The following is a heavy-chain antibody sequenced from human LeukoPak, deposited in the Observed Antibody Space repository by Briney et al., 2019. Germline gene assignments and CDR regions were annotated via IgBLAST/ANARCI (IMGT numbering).Heavy chain of an antibody. D-gene: IGHD5-18*01. CDR2: IYYSGST. CDR3: ARDRTMDTAMARPIGYYGMDV. CDR1: GGSISSSSYY. Sequence: SETLSLTCTVSGGSISSSSYYWGWIRQPPGKGLEWIGSIYYSGSTYYNPSLKSRVTISVDTSKNQFSLKLSSVTAADTAVYYCARDRTMDTAMARPIGYYGMDVWGQGTTVTVSS. V-gene: IGHV4-39*01. J-gene: IGHJ6*02.